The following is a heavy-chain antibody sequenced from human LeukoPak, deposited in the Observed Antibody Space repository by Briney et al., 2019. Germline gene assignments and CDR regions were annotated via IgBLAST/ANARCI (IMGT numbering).Heavy chain of an antibody. D-gene: IGHD3-10*01. J-gene: IGHJ4*02. CDR3: ARAGSWSSIGGCGY. CDR1: GYSFSSYY. V-gene: IGHV1-46*01. Sequence: ASVTVSCKASGYSFSSYYMHWVRQAPGQGLEWMGLIIPTSGDTRFAQKFQGRVTLTRDTSSSTVYMEVSGLRSEDTAIYYCARAGSWSSIGGCGYWGQGTLVTVSS. CDR2: IIPTSGDT.